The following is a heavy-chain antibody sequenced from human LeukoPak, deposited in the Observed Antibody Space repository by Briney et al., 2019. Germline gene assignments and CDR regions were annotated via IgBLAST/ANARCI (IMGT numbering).Heavy chain of an antibody. CDR2: IGAGGTFT. J-gene: IGHJ4*02. D-gene: IGHD3-22*01. V-gene: IGHV3-21*01. CDR1: GFTFSSYA. CDR3: SAYYTMTDY. Sequence: GGSLRLSCTASGFTFSSYAMNWVRQAPGKGLEWVSGIGAGGTFTYYADSVKGRFTISRDNAKNSLYLQMNSLRAEDTAVYYCSAYYTMTDYWGQGTLVTVSS.